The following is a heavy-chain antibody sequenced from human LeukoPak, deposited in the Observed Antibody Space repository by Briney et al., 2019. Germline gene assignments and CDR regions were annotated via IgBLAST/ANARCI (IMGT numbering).Heavy chain of an antibody. Sequence: GASVKVSCKASGGTFSSYAISWVRQAPGQGLEWMGGIIPIFGTANYAQKFQGRVTITADKSTSTAYMELSSLRSEDTAVYYCATDRDYYGSGSYYSYWGQGTLVTVSS. CDR3: ATDRDYYGSGSYYSY. D-gene: IGHD3-10*01. CDR2: IIPIFGTA. V-gene: IGHV1-69*06. J-gene: IGHJ4*02. CDR1: GGTFSSYA.